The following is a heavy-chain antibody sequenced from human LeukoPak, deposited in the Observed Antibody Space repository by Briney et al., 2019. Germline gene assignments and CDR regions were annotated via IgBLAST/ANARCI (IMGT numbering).Heavy chain of an antibody. D-gene: IGHD1-26*01. Sequence: SETLSLTCTVSGGSISSSSYYWGWIRQPPGKGLEWIGDISYSGSTNYNPSLKSRVTISVDTSKNQFSLKLSSVTAADTAVYYCAREPRSSGSYYFDYWGQGTLVTVSS. V-gene: IGHV4-39*07. CDR2: ISYSGST. J-gene: IGHJ4*02. CDR1: GGSISSSSYY. CDR3: AREPRSSGSYYFDY.